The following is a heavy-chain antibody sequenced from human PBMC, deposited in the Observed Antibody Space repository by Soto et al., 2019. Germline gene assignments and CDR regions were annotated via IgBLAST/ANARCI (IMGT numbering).Heavy chain of an antibody. Sequence: PSETLSLTCAVSGGSISSGGYSWSWIRQPPGKGLEWIGYIYHSGSTYYNPSLKSRVTISLDTSKNQFSLKLSSVTAADTAVYYCAIVGSSIPVRPFAYWGQGTLVTVSS. V-gene: IGHV4-30-2*05. CDR1: GGSISSGGYS. CDR3: AIVGSSIPVRPFAY. CDR2: IYHSGST. J-gene: IGHJ4*02. D-gene: IGHD6-6*01.